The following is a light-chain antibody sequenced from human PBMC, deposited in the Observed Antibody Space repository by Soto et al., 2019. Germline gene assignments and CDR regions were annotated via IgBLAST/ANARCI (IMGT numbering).Light chain of an antibody. CDR2: GAS. CDR3: QQYGYSPIT. J-gene: IGKJ5*01. CDR1: QSVGTR. V-gene: IGKV3-20*01. Sequence: EILLTQSPDTLSLSPGERATLSCRASQSVGTRLAWYQHKTGQAPRLLISGASSRANSIPDRFTGSGSETTFTLTISRLEPEDFAVYYCQQYGYSPITFGQGTRLEIK.